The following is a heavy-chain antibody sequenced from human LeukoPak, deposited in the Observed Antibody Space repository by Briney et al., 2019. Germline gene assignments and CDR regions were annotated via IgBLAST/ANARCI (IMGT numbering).Heavy chain of an antibody. CDR2: IYSGGST. Sequence: PGGSLRLSCAASGFTVSSNYMSWVRQAPGKGLEWVSVIYSGGSTYYADSVKGRFTISRDNSKNTLYLQMNSLRAEDTAVYYCARDLGYCSGGSCPDAFDIWGQGTMVTVSS. CDR3: ARDLGYCSGGSCPDAFDI. J-gene: IGHJ3*02. D-gene: IGHD2-15*01. CDR1: GFTVSSNY. V-gene: IGHV3-53*01.